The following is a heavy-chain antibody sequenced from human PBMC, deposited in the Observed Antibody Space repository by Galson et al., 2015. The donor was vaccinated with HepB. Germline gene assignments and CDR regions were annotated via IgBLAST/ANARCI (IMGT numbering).Heavy chain of an antibody. CDR1: GFSVNNYG. CDR3: VRQRGTFWSGYDY. V-gene: IGHV3-33*01. CDR2: LSFDGSNA. D-gene: IGHD3-3*01. Sequence: SLRLSCAASGFSVNNYGLHWVRQAPGKGLEWVACLSFDGSNANYVDSVKGRFTISGDNSQNTISLQMHNLRGDDSAVYYCVRQRGTFWSGYDYWGPGTVVTVPS. J-gene: IGHJ4*02.